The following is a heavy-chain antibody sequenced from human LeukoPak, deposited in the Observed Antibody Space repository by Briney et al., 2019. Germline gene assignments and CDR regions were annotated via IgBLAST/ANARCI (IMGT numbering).Heavy chain of an antibody. CDR2: IHHDGRI. J-gene: IGHJ4*02. CDR3: ARSHDHLWGNYPDY. D-gene: IGHD3-16*02. V-gene: IGHV4-4*02. Sequence: PSGTLSLTCDVSGGSIDSTNWWNWVRQPPGKGLEWIGEIHHDGRINYNPSLKSRVTLSVDKSKNQFSLRLNSVTAADTAMYYCARSHDHLWGNYPDYWGQGTLVTVSS. CDR1: GGSIDSTNW.